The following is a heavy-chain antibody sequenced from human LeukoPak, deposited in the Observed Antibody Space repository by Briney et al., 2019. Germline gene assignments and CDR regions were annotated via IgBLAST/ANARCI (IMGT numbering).Heavy chain of an antibody. CDR2: IYYSGST. V-gene: IGHV4-59*01. J-gene: IGHJ4*02. CDR3: ARDWGRYCSGGSCYEYYLDY. D-gene: IGHD2-15*01. Sequence: PSETLSLTCTVSGGSISSYYWSWIRQPPGKGLEWIGYIYYSGSTNYNPSLKSRVTISVDTSKNQFSLKLSSMTAADTAVYYCARDWGRYCSGGSCYEYYLDYWGQGTLVTVSS. CDR1: GGSISSYY.